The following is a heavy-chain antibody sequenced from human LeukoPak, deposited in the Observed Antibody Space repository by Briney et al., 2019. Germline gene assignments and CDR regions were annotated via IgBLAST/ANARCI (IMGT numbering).Heavy chain of an antibody. V-gene: IGHV4-59*08. CDR1: GGSISSYY. J-gene: IGHJ3*01. D-gene: IGHD2-2*01. CDR3: ARHYCSSTSCYVGL. CDR2: IYYSGST. Sequence: SETLSLTCTVSGGSISSYYWSWIRQPPGKGLEWIGYIYYSGSTNYNPSLKSRVTMSVDTSKNQFSLKLSSVTAADTAVYYCARHYCSSTSCYVGLWGQGTMVTVSS.